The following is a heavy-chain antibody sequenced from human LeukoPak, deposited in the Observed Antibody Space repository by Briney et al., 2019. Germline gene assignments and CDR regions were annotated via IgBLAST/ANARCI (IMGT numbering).Heavy chain of an antibody. CDR2: INYSGNT. D-gene: IGHD3-22*01. Sequence: PSETLSLTCTVSGGSISSDSYYWGWIRQPPGKGLEWIGSINYSGNTYYNPSLKSRVTISVDTSRTQFSLKLSSVTAADTAVYYCERLPLYDTGGSWGQGTLVTVSS. CDR3: ERLPLYDTGGS. CDR1: GGSISSDSYY. V-gene: IGHV4-39*01. J-gene: IGHJ4*02.